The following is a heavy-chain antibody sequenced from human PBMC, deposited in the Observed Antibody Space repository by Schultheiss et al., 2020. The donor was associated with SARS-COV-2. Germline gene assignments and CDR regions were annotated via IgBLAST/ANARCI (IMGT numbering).Heavy chain of an antibody. J-gene: IGHJ4*02. D-gene: IGHD6-19*01. V-gene: IGHV4-59*08. CDR3: ASTFGYNSGWYSY. CDR2: IYYSGST. Sequence: SETLSLTCTVSGGSISSYYWSWIRQPPGKGLEWIGYIYYSGSTNYNPSLKSRVTISVDTSKNQFSLKLGSVTAADTAVYYCASTFGYNSGWYSYWGQGTLVTVSS. CDR1: GGSISSYY.